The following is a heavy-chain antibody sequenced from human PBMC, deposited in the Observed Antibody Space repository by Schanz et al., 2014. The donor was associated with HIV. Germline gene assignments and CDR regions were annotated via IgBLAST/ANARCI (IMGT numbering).Heavy chain of an antibody. CDR1: GFSFSSYV. J-gene: IGHJ6*02. Sequence: VQLVESGGGLVQPGGSLRLSCAASGFSFSSYVMSWIRQAPGKGLEWVSGMRGSDDSTFYADSVKGRFTISRDNSKNTLYLQMNNVRAEDTAVYYCARTFAPLTPFYMDVWGQGTTVTVS. CDR2: MRGSDDST. CDR3: ARTFAPLTPFYMDV. V-gene: IGHV3-23*04. D-gene: IGHD1-7*01.